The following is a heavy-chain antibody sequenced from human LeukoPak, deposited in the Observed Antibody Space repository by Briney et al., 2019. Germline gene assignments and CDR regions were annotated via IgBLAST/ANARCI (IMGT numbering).Heavy chain of an antibody. J-gene: IGHJ4*02. CDR2: IFYTGRT. CDR1: GGSISSSDYW. Sequence: PSETLSLTCAVSGGSISSSDYWWAWIRQPPGKGLDWIASIFYTGRTHCNPSLQSRVIISVDTSKNQFSLELNSVTAADTAVYYCARQRGLGSWSFDYWGQGILVTVSS. D-gene: IGHD2-15*01. V-gene: IGHV4-39*01. CDR3: ARQRGLGSWSFDY.